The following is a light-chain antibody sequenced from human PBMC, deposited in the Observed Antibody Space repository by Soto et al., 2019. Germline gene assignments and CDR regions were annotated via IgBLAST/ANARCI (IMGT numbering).Light chain of an antibody. J-gene: IGKJ4*01. V-gene: IGKV1-9*01. Sequence: IQLTQSPSSLSASVVDSVTITFLASQGITSYLAWYQQKPGKAPKLLIYVVSTLQSGVPSRFSGSGSGTEFTLTISSLQPEDFATYFCQQLNRFPITFGGGTKVDI. CDR3: QQLNRFPIT. CDR2: VVS. CDR1: QGITSY.